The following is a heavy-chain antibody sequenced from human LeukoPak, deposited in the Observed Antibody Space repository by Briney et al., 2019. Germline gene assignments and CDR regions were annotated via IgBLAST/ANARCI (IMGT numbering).Heavy chain of an antibody. CDR3: ARVRDKRYYYYGMDV. Sequence: PGGSLRLSCAASGFTFSSYSMNWVRQAPGKGLEWVSSISSSSSYIYYADSVKGRFTISRDNAKNSLYLQMNSLRAEDTAVYYCARVRDKRYYYYGMDVWGQGTTVTVSS. J-gene: IGHJ6*02. V-gene: IGHV3-21*01. D-gene: IGHD2-15*01. CDR1: GFTFSSYS. CDR2: ISSSSSYI.